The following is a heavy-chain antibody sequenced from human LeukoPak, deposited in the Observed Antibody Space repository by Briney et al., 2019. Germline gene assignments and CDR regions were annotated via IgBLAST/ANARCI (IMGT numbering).Heavy chain of an antibody. CDR3: ARGFLCGGDCNAFDI. J-gene: IGHJ3*02. D-gene: IGHD2-21*02. Sequence: SETLSLTCTVSGGSISSYYWSWIRLPPGKGLEWIGYSYYSGSTNYNPSLKTRVTISVDTSKNQFSLNLSSVTAADTAVYYCARGFLCGGDCNAFDIWGQGTKVTVSS. CDR1: GGSISSYY. V-gene: IGHV4-59*13. CDR2: SYYSGST.